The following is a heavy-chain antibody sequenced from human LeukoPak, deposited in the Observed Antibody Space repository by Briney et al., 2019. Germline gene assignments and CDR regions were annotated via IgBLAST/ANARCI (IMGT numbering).Heavy chain of an antibody. J-gene: IGHJ4*02. V-gene: IGHV3-23*01. CDR3: AKVPSMGDYFDY. D-gene: IGHD2/OR15-2a*01. CDR2: ISGSGGST. CDR1: GFTFSGYA. Sequence: GGSLRLSCAASGFTFSGYAMSWVRQAPGKGLEWVSAISGSGGSTYYADSVKGRFTISRDNSKNTLYLQMNSLRAEDTAVYYCAKVPSMGDYFDYWGQGTLVTVSS.